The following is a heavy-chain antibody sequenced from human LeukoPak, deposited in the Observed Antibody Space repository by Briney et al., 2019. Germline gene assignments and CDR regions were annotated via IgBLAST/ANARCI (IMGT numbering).Heavy chain of an antibody. V-gene: IGHV3-23*01. CDR1: GFTFSSYA. CDR3: AKGHCSGGSCYWAGDY. D-gene: IGHD2-15*01. CDR2: FCGSGGST. Sequence: GGSLRLSCAASGFTFSSYAMSWVRQAPGKGLEWVSAFCGSGGSTYYADSVKGRFTISRDNSKNTLYLQMNSLRAEDTAVYYCAKGHCSGGSCYWAGDYWGQGTLVTVSS. J-gene: IGHJ4*02.